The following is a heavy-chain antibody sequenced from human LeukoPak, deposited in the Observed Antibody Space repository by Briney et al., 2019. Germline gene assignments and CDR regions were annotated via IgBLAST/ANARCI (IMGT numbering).Heavy chain of an antibody. J-gene: IGHJ6*03. V-gene: IGHV4-39*01. CDR2: IYYSGST. Sequence: SETLSLTCTVSGGSISSSSYYWGWIRQPPGKGLEWIGSIYYSGSTYYNPSLKSRVTISVDTSKNQFSLKLSFVTAADTAVYYCASRYSSGWYPYYYYYYYMDVWGKGTTVTVSS. CDR1: GGSISSSSYY. D-gene: IGHD6-19*01. CDR3: ASRYSSGWYPYYYYYYYMDV.